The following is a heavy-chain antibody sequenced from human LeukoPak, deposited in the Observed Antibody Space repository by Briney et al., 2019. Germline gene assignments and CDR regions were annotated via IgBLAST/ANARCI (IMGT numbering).Heavy chain of an antibody. V-gene: IGHV3-30*03. D-gene: IGHD3-22*01. CDR2: ISYDGSNK. Sequence: GGSLRLSCAASGFTFSSYGMHWVRQAPGKGLEWVAVISYDGSNKYYADSVKGRFTISRDNSKNTLYLQMNSLRAEDTAVYYCARDLGNYYDSSGYYYSVAFDIWGQGTMVTVSS. J-gene: IGHJ3*02. CDR1: GFTFSSYG. CDR3: ARDLGNYYDSSGYYYSVAFDI.